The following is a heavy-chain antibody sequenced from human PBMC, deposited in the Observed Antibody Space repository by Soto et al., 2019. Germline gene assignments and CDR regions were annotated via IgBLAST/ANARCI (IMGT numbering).Heavy chain of an antibody. CDR1: GFTFNNAW. CDR2: IKGEADGGAT. Sequence: GGSLRLSCAASGFTFNNAWMSWVRQAPGKGLEWVGRIKGEADGGATDYAAPVKGRITISRDHSKDTLYLQMNSLKTEDTAVYYCTTGLSNGYYNFDYWGQGTPVTVSS. V-gene: IGHV3-15*01. CDR3: TTGLSNGYYNFDY. J-gene: IGHJ4*02. D-gene: IGHD3-22*01.